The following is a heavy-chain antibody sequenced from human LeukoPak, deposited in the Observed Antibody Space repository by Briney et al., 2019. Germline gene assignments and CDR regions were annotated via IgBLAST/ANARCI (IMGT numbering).Heavy chain of an antibody. CDR1: GFIFSDYA. CDR2: ISYDGSNQ. V-gene: IGHV3-30-3*01. D-gene: IGHD2-2*01. Sequence: GGSLRLSCAASGFIFSDYAIHWVRQAPGKGLEWVALISYDGSNQYYPDSVKGRFTMSRDNSQNTVHLQMTSLRPEDTAVYYCARGAASWQGDYFDYWGQGTLVTVSS. J-gene: IGHJ4*02. CDR3: ARGAASWQGDYFDY.